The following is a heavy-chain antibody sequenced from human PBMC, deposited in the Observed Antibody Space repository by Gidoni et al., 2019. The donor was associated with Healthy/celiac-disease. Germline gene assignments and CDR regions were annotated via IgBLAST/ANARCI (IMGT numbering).Heavy chain of an antibody. CDR2: IYYSGST. V-gene: IGHV4-59*08. D-gene: IGHD6-13*01. Sequence: QVQLQESGPGLVKPSETLSLTCTVSGGSISSYYWSWIRQPPGKGLEWIGYIYYSGSTNYNPSLKSRVTISVDTPKNQFSLKLSSVTAADTAVYYCARPAELGDYSSSWYYFDLWGRGTLVTVSS. CDR1: GGSISSYY. J-gene: IGHJ2*01. CDR3: ARPAELGDYSSSWYYFDL.